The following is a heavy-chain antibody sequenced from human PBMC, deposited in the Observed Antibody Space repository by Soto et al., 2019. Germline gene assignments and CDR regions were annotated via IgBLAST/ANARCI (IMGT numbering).Heavy chain of an antibody. V-gene: IGHV1-18*01. CDR3: ARDQLEYCGGDCYSDY. Sequence: ASVKVSCKASGYTFTSYGISWVRQAPGQGLEWMGWISAYNGNTNYAQKLQGRVTMTTDTSTSTAYMELRSLRSDDTAVYYCARDQLEYCGGDCYSDYWGQGTLVTVSS. J-gene: IGHJ4*02. CDR2: ISAYNGNT. D-gene: IGHD2-21*02. CDR1: GYTFTSYG.